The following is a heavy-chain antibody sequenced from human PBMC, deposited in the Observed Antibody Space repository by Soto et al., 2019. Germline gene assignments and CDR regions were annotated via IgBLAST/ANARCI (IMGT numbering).Heavy chain of an antibody. D-gene: IGHD4-17*01. CDR2: ISDSGFST. CDR3: AKRSNDHSDYGGII. Sequence: GGSLRLSCAASGFTFSDYYMSWIRQAPGKGLEWVSYISDSGFSTYYADSVKGRFTISRDNSKNTLYLQMNSLRAEDTAVYYCAKRSNDHSDYGGIIRGQGTLVTVSS. CDR1: GFTFSDYY. V-gene: IGHV3-11*04. J-gene: IGHJ4*02.